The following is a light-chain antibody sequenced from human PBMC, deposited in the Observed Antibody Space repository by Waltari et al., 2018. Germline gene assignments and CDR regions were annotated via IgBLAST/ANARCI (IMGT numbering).Light chain of an antibody. J-gene: IGKJ4*01. CDR2: GAS. V-gene: IGKV3-20*01. CDR1: RSVSSSY. Sequence: ESVLTQSPGTLSLSPGESATLSCRASRSVSSSYLAWYQQKPGQAPRVLIYGASSRATGIPDRFSGSGSGTDFTLTISRLEPEDFAVYYCQQYGGSPTFGGGTKVEI. CDR3: QQYGGSPT.